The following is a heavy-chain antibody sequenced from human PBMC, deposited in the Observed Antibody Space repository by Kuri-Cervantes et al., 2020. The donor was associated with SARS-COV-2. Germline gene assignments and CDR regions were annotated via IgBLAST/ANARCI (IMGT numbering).Heavy chain of an antibody. CDR2: IYSGGST. CDR3: ARDLYEGAFDI. V-gene: IGHV3-53*04. D-gene: IGHD3-16*01. CDR1: GFTFSSYS. J-gene: IGHJ3*02. Sequence: GESLKISCAASGFTFSSYSMNWVRQAPGKGLEWVSVIYSGGSTCYADSVKGRFTISRHNSKNTLYLQMNCLRAEDTAVYYCARDLYEGAFDIWGQGTMVTVSS.